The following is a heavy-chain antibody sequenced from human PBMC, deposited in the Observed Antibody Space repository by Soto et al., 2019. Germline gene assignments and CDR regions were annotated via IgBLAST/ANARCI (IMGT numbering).Heavy chain of an antibody. D-gene: IGHD2-21*01. CDR2: IYGDGTT. CDR1: GITVSSHY. CDR3: ARENYVWYEAYYYFYFMDV. J-gene: IGHJ6*03. V-gene: IGHV3-66*01. Sequence: EVQLVESGGALVQPGGSLRLSCAASGITVSSHYMTWVRQAPGKGLEWVSVIYGDGTTYYADSVKGRFIISRDESKDMLYLQMNSLRVEDTTVYFCARENYVWYEAYYYFYFMDVWGKGTRVTVSS.